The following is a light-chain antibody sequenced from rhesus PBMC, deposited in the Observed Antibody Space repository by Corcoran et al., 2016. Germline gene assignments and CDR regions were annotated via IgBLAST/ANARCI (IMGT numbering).Light chain of an antibody. CDR2: YAS. CDR3: QQSNSFPLT. Sequence: EIVLTQSPAFQSVTLKEKVTITCQASQKIGSSLHWYQQKPDQSPKVLIKYASQSISGGPSRFIGSGSGTDFTLTINSLEAEDAGTYFCQQSNSFPLTFGGGTKVEFK. V-gene: IGKV6-55*01. CDR1: QKIGSS. J-gene: IGKJ4*01.